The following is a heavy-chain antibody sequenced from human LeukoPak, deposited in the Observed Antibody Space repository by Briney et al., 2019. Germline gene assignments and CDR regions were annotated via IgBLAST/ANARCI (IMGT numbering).Heavy chain of an antibody. CDR3: ARLGYCSGGSCYSGPMDV. D-gene: IGHD2-15*01. V-gene: IGHV4-59*01. CDR2: IYYSGTT. Sequence: SETLSLTCTVSGGSISSDYWSWIRQPPGKGLEWIGYIYYSGTTNYNPSLKSRVTISVDTSKNQFSLKLSSVTAADTAVYYCARLGYCSGGSCYSGPMDVWGKGTTVTVSS. CDR1: GGSISSDY. J-gene: IGHJ6*03.